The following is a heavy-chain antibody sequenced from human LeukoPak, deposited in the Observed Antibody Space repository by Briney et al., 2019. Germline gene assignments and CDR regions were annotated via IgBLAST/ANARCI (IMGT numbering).Heavy chain of an antibody. V-gene: IGHV3-66*02. CDR2: IYSGGST. CDR3: ARVPGLRVGSYVFDY. J-gene: IGHJ4*02. CDR1: GFTVSSNY. Sequence: GGSLRLSCAASGFTVSSNYMSWVRQAPGKGLEWVSVIYSGGSTYYADSVKGRFTISRDNSKNTLYLQMNSLRAEDTAVYYCARVPGLRVGSYVFDYWGQGTLVTVSS. D-gene: IGHD1-26*01.